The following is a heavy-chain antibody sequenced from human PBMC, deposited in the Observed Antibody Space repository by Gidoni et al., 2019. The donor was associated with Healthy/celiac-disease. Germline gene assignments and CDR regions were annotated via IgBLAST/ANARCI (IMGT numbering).Heavy chain of an antibody. Sequence: EVQLVESGGGLVKPGGSLRLSCAASGFTFSSYSMNWVRQAPGKGLEWVSSISSSSSYIYYADSVKGRFTISRDNAKNSLYLQMNSRRAEDTAVYYCAREGIAVAGSFFDYWGQGTLVTVSS. CDR1: GFTFSSYS. V-gene: IGHV3-21*01. J-gene: IGHJ4*02. CDR2: ISSSSSYI. D-gene: IGHD6-19*01. CDR3: AREGIAVAGSFFDY.